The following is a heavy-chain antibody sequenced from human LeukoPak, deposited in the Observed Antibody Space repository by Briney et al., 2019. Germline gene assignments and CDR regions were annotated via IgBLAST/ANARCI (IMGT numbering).Heavy chain of an antibody. CDR2: IYYSGST. CDR1: GGSISSGDYY. J-gene: IGHJ2*01. D-gene: IGHD2-2*01. Sequence: SETLSLTCTVSGGSISSGDYYWSWIRQPPGKGLEWIGYIYYSGSTYYNPSLKSRVTISVDTSKNQFSLKLSSVTAADTAVCYCARVVVPAAINYWYFDLWGRGTLVTVSS. CDR3: ARVVVPAAINYWYFDL. V-gene: IGHV4-30-4*08.